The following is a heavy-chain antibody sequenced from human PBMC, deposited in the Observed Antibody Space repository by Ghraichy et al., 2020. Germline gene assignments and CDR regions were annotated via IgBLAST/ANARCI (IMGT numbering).Heavy chain of an antibody. Sequence: GGSLRLSCAASGFTFRNYVMSWVRQAPGKGLEWVSSISGSGGTTEYADSVKGRFSISRDNSKNTLYLQMNSLRAEDTAVYYCAKKTSGRFPFDIWGQGTMVTVSS. CDR1: GFTFRNYV. CDR3: AKKTSGRFPFDI. V-gene: IGHV3-23*01. CDR2: ISGSGGTT. D-gene: IGHD1-26*01. J-gene: IGHJ3*02.